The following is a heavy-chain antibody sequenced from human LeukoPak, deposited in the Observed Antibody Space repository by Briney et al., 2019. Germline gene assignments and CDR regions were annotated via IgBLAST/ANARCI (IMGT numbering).Heavy chain of an antibody. V-gene: IGHV4-59*12. CDR1: GGSISSYY. CDR3: ARDNNGLYFGVRGFDI. CDR2: IYYSGST. D-gene: IGHD3-3*01. Sequence: SETLSLTCTVSGGSISSYYWSWIRQPPGKGLEWIGYIYYSGSTNYNPSLKSRVIMSLDTSKSQFSLSLGSVTAADTAVYYCARDNNGLYFGVRGFDIWGQGKMVIVSS. J-gene: IGHJ3*02.